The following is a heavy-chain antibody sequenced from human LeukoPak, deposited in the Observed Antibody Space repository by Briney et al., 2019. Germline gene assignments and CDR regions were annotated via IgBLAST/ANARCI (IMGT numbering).Heavy chain of an antibody. V-gene: IGHV3-23*01. D-gene: IGHD3-3*01. CDR2: ISGGSA. J-gene: IGHJ6*03. Sequence: GGSLRLSCAASGFTFSSYAMSWVRQAPGKGLEWVSAISGGSADYADSVKDRFSISIDNSKNALYLQMNSLRAEDTAVYYCAKDRSSRYDFWSGSFSHYYYYYMDVWGKGTTVTASS. CDR1: GFTFSSYA. CDR3: AKDRSSRYDFWSGSFSHYYYYYMDV.